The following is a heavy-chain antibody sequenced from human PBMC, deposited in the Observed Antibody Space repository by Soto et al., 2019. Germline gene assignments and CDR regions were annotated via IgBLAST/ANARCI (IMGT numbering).Heavy chain of an antibody. J-gene: IGHJ4*02. CDR2: MNPNSGNT. V-gene: IGHV1-8*01. CDR1: GYTFTSYD. CDR3: ARGRPNYYDSSGYLLFYY. D-gene: IGHD3-22*01. Sequence: VQLVQSGAEVKKPGASVKVSCKASGYTFTSYDINWVRQATGQGLEWMGWMNPNSGNTGYAQKFQGRVTMTRNTSISTAYMELSSLRSEDTAVYYCARGRPNYYDSSGYLLFYYWGQGTLVTVSS.